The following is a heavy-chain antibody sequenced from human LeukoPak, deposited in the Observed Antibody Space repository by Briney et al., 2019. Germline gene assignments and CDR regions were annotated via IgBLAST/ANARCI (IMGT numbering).Heavy chain of an antibody. J-gene: IGHJ3*01. V-gene: IGHV4-4*09. CDR1: GDSIDSYY. CDR2: SHVSGNT. Sequence: SETLSRTCSVSGDSIDSYYWSWIRQPPGKGLDWIGFSHVSGNTRYRPSLRGRATVSVATSKNQVSLKLASVTAADSAVYFCARPGRQLWDGDSHDYAFELSGQGTLGTAS. D-gene: IGHD5-18*01. CDR3: ARPGRQLWDGDSHDYAFEL.